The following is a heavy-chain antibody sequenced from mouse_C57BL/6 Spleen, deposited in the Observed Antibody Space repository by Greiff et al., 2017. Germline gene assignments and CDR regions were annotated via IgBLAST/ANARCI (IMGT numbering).Heavy chain of an antibody. CDR1: GFTFTDYY. Sequence: EVKLVESGGGLVQPGGSLSLSCAASGFTFTDYYMSWVRQPPGKALAWLGFIRNKANGYTTEYSASVKGRFTISRDNSQSSLYLQMNALRAEDSATYYCARNTGTVHFDYWGQGTTLTVSS. J-gene: IGHJ2*01. CDR3: ARNTGTVHFDY. V-gene: IGHV7-3*01. D-gene: IGHD4-1*01. CDR2: IRNKANGYTT.